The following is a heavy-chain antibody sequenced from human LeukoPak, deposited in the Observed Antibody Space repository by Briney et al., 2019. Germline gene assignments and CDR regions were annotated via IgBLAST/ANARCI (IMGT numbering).Heavy chain of an antibody. D-gene: IGHD1-7*01. Sequence: SETLSLTCTVSGGSISSGGYYWSWIRQPPGKGLEWIGYIYHSGSTYYNPSLKSRVTISVDRSKNQFSLKLSSVTAADTAVYYCARVKTGTIGYWGQGTLDTVSS. J-gene: IGHJ4*02. V-gene: IGHV4-30-2*01. CDR3: ARVKTGTIGY. CDR1: GGSISSGGYY. CDR2: IYHSGST.